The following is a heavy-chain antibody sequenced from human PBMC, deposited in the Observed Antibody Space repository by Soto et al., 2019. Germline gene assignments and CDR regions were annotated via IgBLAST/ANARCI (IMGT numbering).Heavy chain of an antibody. CDR3: ARDLSGYVPFDY. D-gene: IGHD5-12*01. J-gene: IGHJ4*02. Sequence: GGSLRLSCAASGFTFSSYAMSWVRQAPGKGLEWVSTISGSADSTYYADSVKGRFTISRDNSKNSLYLQMNSLRAEDTALYYCARDLSGYVPFDYWGQGTLVTVSS. V-gene: IGHV3-23*01. CDR2: ISGSADST. CDR1: GFTFSSYA.